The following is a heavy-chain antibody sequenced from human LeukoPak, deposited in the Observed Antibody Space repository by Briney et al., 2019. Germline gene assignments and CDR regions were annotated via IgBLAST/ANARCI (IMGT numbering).Heavy chain of an antibody. CDR1: GDSVSSNSAA. V-gene: IGHV6-1*01. Sequence: SQTLSLTCAISGDSVSSNSAAWNWIRKSPSRGLEWLGRTYYRSKWYNDYAVSVKSRITISPDTSRNQFSLQLNSVTPEDTAVYYCAGDKTGSGYADYWGQGTLVTVSS. J-gene: IGHJ4*02. CDR2: TYYRSKWYN. D-gene: IGHD3-10*01. CDR3: AGDKTGSGYADY.